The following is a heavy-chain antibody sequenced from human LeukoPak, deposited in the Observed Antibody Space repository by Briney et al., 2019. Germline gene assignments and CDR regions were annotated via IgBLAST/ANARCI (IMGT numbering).Heavy chain of an antibody. CDR2: IKPDGSEK. CDR3: ARDRGFGGDDY. J-gene: IGHJ4*02. Sequence: GGSLRLSCAASGFAFSNSWMSWVRQAPGKGLEWVAIIKPDGSEKYYMDSVKGRFTISRDNAKNSLYLQMSSLRAEDTAVYYCARDRGFGGDDYWGQGTLVTVSS. CDR1: GFAFSNSW. D-gene: IGHD3-10*01. V-gene: IGHV3-7*01.